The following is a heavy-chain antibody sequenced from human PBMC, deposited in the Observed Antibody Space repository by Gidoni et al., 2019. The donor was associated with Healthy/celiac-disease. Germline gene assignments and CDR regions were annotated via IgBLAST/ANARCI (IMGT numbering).Heavy chain of an antibody. D-gene: IGHD2-21*01. CDR1: GFPLSNPRMG. CDR3: AQISEGVWFCYYGMDV. J-gene: IGHJ6*02. CDR2: IFSDDER. Sequence: QVTLKESGPVLVKLTETLTLTCTVPGFPLSNPRMGVSCIRQPPGKALAWLAHIFSDDERSYSTSLKSRLTISKDTSKGQVVLTMTNMDPVDTATYYCAQISEGVWFCYYGMDVWGQGTTVTVSS. V-gene: IGHV2-26*01.